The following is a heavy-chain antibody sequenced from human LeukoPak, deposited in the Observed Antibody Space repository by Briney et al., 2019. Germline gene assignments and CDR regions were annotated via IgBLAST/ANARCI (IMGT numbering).Heavy chain of an antibody. CDR3: ARPAYGGDAVVAFDI. D-gene: IGHD4-23*01. V-gene: IGHV3-74*01. Sequence: GGSLRLSCAASGFTFSTYWMHWVRQAPGKGLVWVSRINRDGSSISYADSVKGRFTISRDNAKNTLYLQMNSLRAEDTAVYYCARPAYGGDAVVAFDIWGQGTMVIVSS. CDR2: INRDGSSI. CDR1: GFTFSTYW. J-gene: IGHJ3*02.